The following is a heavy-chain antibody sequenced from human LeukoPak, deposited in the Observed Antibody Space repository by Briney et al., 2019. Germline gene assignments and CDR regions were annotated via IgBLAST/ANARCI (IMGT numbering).Heavy chain of an antibody. V-gene: IGHV1-69-2*01. CDR1: GDTFTGFY. Sequence: ASVKVSCKASGDTFTGFYMHWVQQAPGKGLEWMGRVDPEDGETIYAEKFQGRVTITADTSTDTAYMQLSSLRSEDTAVYYCANRWELPWGQGTLVTVSS. D-gene: IGHD1-26*01. J-gene: IGHJ5*02. CDR3: ANRWELP. CDR2: VDPEDGET.